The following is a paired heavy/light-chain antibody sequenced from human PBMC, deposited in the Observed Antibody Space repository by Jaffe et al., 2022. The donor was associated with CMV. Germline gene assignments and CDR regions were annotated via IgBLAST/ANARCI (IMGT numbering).Heavy chain of an antibody. CDR3: ARFVDTTMVQTFDY. CDR1: NGSIASGDYC. V-gene: IGHV4-31*03. D-gene: IGHD5-18*01. Sequence: QVQLQESGPGLVKPSQTLSLTCTVSNGSIASGDYCWSWIRQHPQKGLEWIGYSYYSGSAFYNPSLRSRVRISVDTSKNQFSLHLKSVTAADTAVYYCARFVDTTMVQTFDYWGQGTLVTVSS. CDR2: SYYSGSA. J-gene: IGHJ4*02.
Light chain of an antibody. CDR3: QQSYNSPQT. V-gene: IGKV1-39*01. CDR2: AAS. J-gene: IGKJ1*01. Sequence: DIQMTQSPSSLSASVGDRVTITCRASESIIKYLNWYQQKPGKGPKLLIYAASTLHSGVPSRFSGSGSGTEFTLTISSLQPEDFATYYCQQSYNSPQTFGRGTKVEIK. CDR1: ESIIKY.